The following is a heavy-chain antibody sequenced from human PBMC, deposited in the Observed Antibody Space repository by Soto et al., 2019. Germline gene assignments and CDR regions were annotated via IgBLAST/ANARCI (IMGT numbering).Heavy chain of an antibody. CDR1: GYSFTSYW. Sequence: GESLKISCKGSGYSFTSYWIGWVRQMPGKGLEWMGIIYPGDSDTRYSPSFQGQVTISADKSISTAYLQWSSLKASDTAMYYCASPSGRWPGYGYSGYELLHWGQGTLVTVS. CDR3: ASPSGRWPGYGYSGYELLH. J-gene: IGHJ4*02. V-gene: IGHV5-51*01. D-gene: IGHD5-12*01. CDR2: IYPGDSDT.